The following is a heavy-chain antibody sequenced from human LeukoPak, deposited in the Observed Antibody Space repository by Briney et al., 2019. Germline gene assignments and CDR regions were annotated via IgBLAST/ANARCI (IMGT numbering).Heavy chain of an antibody. D-gene: IGHD6-13*01. V-gene: IGHV3-7*01. CDR2: IDQGGSVR. J-gene: IGHJ4*02. CDR3: ARDPESSSFDL. Sequence: PGGSLRLSCAASGFGFSTYWMSWVRQTPEKGLEFVANIDQGGSVRNYMDSLKGRCTISRDNAKKSLYLEINSLRADDTVVYYCARDPESSSFDLWGRGALVTVSS. CDR1: GFGFSTYW.